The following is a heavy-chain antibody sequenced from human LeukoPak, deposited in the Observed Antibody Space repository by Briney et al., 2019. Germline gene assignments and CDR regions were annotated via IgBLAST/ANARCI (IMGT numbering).Heavy chain of an antibody. D-gene: IGHD6-19*01. J-gene: IGHJ3*02. CDR3: AKDLGPQLLVLLGAFDI. Sequence: PGGSLRLSCAASGFTFSSYAMSWVRQAPGKGLEWVSAISGSGGSTYYADSVKGRFTISRDNSKNTLYLQMNSLRAEDTALYYCAKDLGPQLLVLLGAFDIWGQGTMVTVSS. CDR2: ISGSGGST. CDR1: GFTFSSYA. V-gene: IGHV3-23*01.